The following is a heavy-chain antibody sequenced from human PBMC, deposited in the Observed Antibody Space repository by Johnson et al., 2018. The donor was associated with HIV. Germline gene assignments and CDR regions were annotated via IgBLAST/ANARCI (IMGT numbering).Heavy chain of an antibody. J-gene: IGHJ3*02. CDR3: AKGFGASSGAFDI. Sequence: GRFTISRDNSKNTLYLQMNSLRAEDTAVYYCAKGFGASSGAFDIWGQGTMVTVSS. V-gene: IGHV3-30*02. D-gene: IGHD1-26*01.